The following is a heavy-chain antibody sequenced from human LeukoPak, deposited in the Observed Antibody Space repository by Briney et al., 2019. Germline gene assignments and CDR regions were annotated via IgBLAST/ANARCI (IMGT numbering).Heavy chain of an antibody. Sequence: QPGGSLKLSCAASGFTFSGSAMHWVRQASGKGLEWLGRIRSKADSYTTAYAASVKGRFIVSRDVSENTAYLQMNSLKTEDTAVYYCRAAADLNDYWGQGTLVTVSS. J-gene: IGHJ4*02. V-gene: IGHV3-73*01. CDR3: RAAADLNDY. CDR2: IRSKADSYTT. CDR1: GFTFSGSA. D-gene: IGHD6-13*01.